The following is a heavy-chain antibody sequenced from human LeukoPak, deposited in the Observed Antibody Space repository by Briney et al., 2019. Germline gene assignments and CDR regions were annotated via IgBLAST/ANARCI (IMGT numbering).Heavy chain of an antibody. J-gene: IGHJ4*02. D-gene: IGHD6-13*01. CDR3: AKDASSSLEY. Sequence: GGSLRLSRAASGFTFSDYGMHWVRQAPGKGLEWVALISYDGSNKYYADSVKGRFTISRDNSKNTLYLQMNSLRTEDTAVYYCAKDASSSLEYWGQGTLVTVSS. CDR2: ISYDGSNK. CDR1: GFTFSDYG. V-gene: IGHV3-30*18.